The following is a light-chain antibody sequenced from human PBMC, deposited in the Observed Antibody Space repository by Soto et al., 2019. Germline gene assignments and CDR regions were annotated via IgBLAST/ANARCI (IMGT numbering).Light chain of an antibody. V-gene: IGKV3-11*01. CDR3: QQRSSWPLT. Sequence: EIVLTQSPATLSLSPGERATLSCTASQSVGSYLAWHQQKPGQAPRLLVYDASNRATGIPDRFSGSGSETDFTLTISSLEPEDLAVYYCQQRSSWPLTFGGGTKVEIK. CDR1: QSVGSY. J-gene: IGKJ4*01. CDR2: DAS.